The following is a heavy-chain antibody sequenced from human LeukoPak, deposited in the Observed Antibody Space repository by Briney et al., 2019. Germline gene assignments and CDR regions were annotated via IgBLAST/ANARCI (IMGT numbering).Heavy chain of an antibody. D-gene: IGHD2-15*01. V-gene: IGHV3-30-3*01. Sequence: GGSLRLSCLASGFTFSSYAMHWVRQAPGKGLEWVAVISYDGSNKYYADSVKGRFTISRDNSKSTLYLQMNSLRAEDTAVYYCARGAGGYCSGGSCYSESDYWGQGTLVTVSS. CDR2: ISYDGSNK. CDR3: ARGAGGYCSGGSCYSESDY. CDR1: GFTFSSYA. J-gene: IGHJ4*02.